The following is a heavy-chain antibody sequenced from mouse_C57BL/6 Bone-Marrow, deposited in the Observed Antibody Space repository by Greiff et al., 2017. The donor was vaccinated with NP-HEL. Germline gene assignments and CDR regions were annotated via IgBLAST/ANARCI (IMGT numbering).Heavy chain of an antibody. CDR3: ARHLYYYGRDYAMDY. J-gene: IGHJ4*01. D-gene: IGHD1-1*01. V-gene: IGHV2-6-1*01. CDR1: GFSLTSYG. CDR2: IWSDGST. Sequence: VKLVESGPGLVAPSQSLSITCTVSGFSLTSYGVHWVRQPPGKGLEWLVVIWSDGSTTYNSALKSRLSISKDNSKSQVFLKMNSLQTDDTAMYYCARHLYYYGRDYAMDYWGQGTSVTVSS.